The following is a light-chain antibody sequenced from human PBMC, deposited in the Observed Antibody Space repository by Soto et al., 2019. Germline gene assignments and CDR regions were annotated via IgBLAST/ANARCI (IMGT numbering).Light chain of an antibody. CDR2: AAS. Sequence: AIRMTQSPSSFSASTGDRVTITCRASQGISRYLAWYQQKPVKAPKLLIYAASTLQSGVPSRFSGSGSGTDFTLTISCLQSEDFATYYCQQYYSYPQTFGQGTKLEIK. CDR1: QGISRY. J-gene: IGKJ2*01. V-gene: IGKV1-8*01. CDR3: QQYYSYPQT.